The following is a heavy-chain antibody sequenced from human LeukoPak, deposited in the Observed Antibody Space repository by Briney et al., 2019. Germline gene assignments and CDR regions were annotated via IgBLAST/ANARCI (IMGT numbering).Heavy chain of an antibody. CDR1: EFTFSASY. CDR2: INSGGSII. V-gene: IGHV3-11*01. J-gene: IGHJ3*02. D-gene: IGHD3-10*01. CDR3: ARGQLNYFGFDAFDI. Sequence: PGGTLRLSCAASEFTFSASYMSWLRQAPGKGLEWISYINSGGSIIDYADSVKGRFTISRDNAKNSLYLLMNSLRAEDTAVYYCARGQLNYFGFDAFDIWGQGTMVTVSS.